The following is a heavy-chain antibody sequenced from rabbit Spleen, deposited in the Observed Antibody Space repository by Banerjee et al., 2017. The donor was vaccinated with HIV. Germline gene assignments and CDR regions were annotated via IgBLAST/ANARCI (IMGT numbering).Heavy chain of an antibody. CDR2: IYPDGSGST. D-gene: IGHD2-1*01. CDR1: GFSFSGSYY. CDR3: ARGSAAMTMVITGYYLNL. J-gene: IGHJ4*01. V-gene: IGHV1S40*01. Sequence: QSLEESGGDMVKPGASLTLTCTASGFSFSGSYYMCWVRQAPGKGLEWIGCIYPDGSGSTAYASWAKGRFTISKTSSTTVTLQMTSLTAADTATYFCARGSAAMTMVITGYYLNLWGQGTLVTVS.